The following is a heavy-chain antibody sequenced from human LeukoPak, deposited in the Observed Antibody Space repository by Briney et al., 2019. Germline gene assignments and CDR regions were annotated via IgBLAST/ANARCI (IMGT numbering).Heavy chain of an antibody. J-gene: IGHJ4*02. D-gene: IGHD3-22*01. CDR2: VSGYNGNT. CDR1: GYTFSRHG. Sequence: GASVKVSCKTSGYTFSRHGITWVRQAPGQGLEWMGWVSGYNGNTNYAQNVQGRVTVTTDTSTNTAYMELRSLRSDDTAVYYCAKDIHPGLDSGASCCFDYWGQGTPVTVSS. CDR3: AKDIHPGLDSGASCCFDY. V-gene: IGHV1-18*01.